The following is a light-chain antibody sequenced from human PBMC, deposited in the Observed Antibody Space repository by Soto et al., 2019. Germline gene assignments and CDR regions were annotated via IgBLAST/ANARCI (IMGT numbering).Light chain of an antibody. CDR3: MQGTHWPPCT. Sequence: DVVMTQSPLSLPVTLGQPASISCRSSQSLVHSDGNTYLNWVHQRPGQSPRRLIYKVSNRDTGVPDRFSCSGSDPEFTLKISGVEAEDVGVYYGMQGTHWPPCTFGQGTNLEIK. CDR1: QSLVHSDGNTY. J-gene: IGKJ2*02. CDR2: KVS. V-gene: IGKV2-30*02.